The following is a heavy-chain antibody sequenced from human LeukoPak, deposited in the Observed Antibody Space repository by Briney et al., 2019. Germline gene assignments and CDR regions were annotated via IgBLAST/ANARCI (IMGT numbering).Heavy chain of an antibody. CDR2: INYSGST. D-gene: IGHD2-2*01. J-gene: IGHJ5*02. CDR1: GGSISSGDYY. V-gene: IGHV4-30-4*01. CDR3: ASTNCSSARCYGANWFDP. Sequence: SETLSLACTVSGGSISSGDYYWGWVRQPPGRGVEWVGYINYSGSTFPYNPSLKSLVTISVDTSKTQFSLRLNSVTVADSAVYYCASTNCSSARCYGANWFDPWGQGTLVTVSS.